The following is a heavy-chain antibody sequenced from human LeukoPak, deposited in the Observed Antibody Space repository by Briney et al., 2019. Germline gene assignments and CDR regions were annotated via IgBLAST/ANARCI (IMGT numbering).Heavy chain of an antibody. CDR2: IIPIFGTA. Sequence: SVKVSCKASGCTFSSYAISWVRQAPGQGLEWMGGIIPIFGTANYAQKFQGRFTITADESTSTAYMGLRSLRSDDTAVYYCACGPSHWELSPGRGAEYFQHWGQGTLVTVSS. CDR3: ACGPSHWELSPGRGAEYFQH. V-gene: IGHV1-69*13. CDR1: GCTFSSYA. J-gene: IGHJ1*01. D-gene: IGHD1-26*01.